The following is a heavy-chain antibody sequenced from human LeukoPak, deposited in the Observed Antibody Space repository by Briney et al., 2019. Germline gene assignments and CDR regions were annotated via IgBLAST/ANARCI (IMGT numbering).Heavy chain of an antibody. CDR2: INHSGST. CDR1: GGSFSGYY. V-gene: IGHV4-34*01. J-gene: IGHJ5*01. CDR3: ARGEHGAVSWFDS. Sequence: SETLSLTCAVYGGSFSGYYWSWIRQPPGKGLEWIGEINHSGSTNYNPSLKSRVTISVDTSKNQFSLRLSSVTAADTAIYLCARGEHGAVSWFDSWGQGTLVTVSS. D-gene: IGHD4-17*01.